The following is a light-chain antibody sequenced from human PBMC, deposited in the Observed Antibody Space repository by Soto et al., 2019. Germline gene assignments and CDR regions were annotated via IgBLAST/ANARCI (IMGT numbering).Light chain of an antibody. CDR3: QKFNSYQHSIP. CDR2: DAS. V-gene: IGKV1-13*02. CDR1: QGISSA. Sequence: AIQLTQSPSSLSASVGDRVTITCRASQGISSALAWYQQKPGKAPKLLIYDASSLESGVPSRFSGRGSGTDFTLTISSLQPEDCATYYCQKFNSYQHSIPFGQGTRPEIK. J-gene: IGKJ5*01.